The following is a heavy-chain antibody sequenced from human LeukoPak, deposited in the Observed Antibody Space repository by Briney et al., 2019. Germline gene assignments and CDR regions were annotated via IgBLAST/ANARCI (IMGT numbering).Heavy chain of an antibody. Sequence: GGSLRLSCATPGFTFSSYSMNWVRQAPGKGLEWVSSISSSSSYIYYADSVKGGFTISRENAKTSLYLQRNSLRAEATAVNYCARDPGWFGEYGIFDYWGQGTLVTVSS. D-gene: IGHD3-10*01. V-gene: IGHV3-21*01. CDR3: ARDPGWFGEYGIFDY. CDR2: ISSSSSYI. J-gene: IGHJ4*02. CDR1: GFTFSSYS.